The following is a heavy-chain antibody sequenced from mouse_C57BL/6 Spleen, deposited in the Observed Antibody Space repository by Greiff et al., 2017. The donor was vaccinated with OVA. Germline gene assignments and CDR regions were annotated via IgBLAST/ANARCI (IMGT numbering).Heavy chain of an antibody. CDR1: GYTFTSYW. Sequence: QVQLQQPGAELVKPGASVKMSCKASGYTFTSYWITWVKQRPGQGLEWIGDIYPGSGRTTYNEKFKSKATLTVDTSSSTAYMQLSSLTSEDSAVYYCASDTNYYYGRWYFDGWGTGTTVTVAS. J-gene: IGHJ1*03. CDR3: ASDTNYYYGRWYFDG. CDR2: IYPGSGRT. V-gene: IGHV1-55*01. D-gene: IGHD2-4*01.